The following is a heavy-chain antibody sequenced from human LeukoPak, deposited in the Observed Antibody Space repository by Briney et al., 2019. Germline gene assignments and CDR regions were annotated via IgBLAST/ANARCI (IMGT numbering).Heavy chain of an antibody. V-gene: IGHV1-2*02. J-gene: IGHJ4*02. D-gene: IGHD2-2*01. Sequence: ASVKVSCKASGYTFTGYYMHWVRQAPGQGLEWMGWINPKTGDTNYVQNFQDRVTMTRDTSITTAYMELSRLRSDDTAVYYCARERHCSSSTCPLDHWGQKTLATVSS. CDR2: INPKTGDT. CDR3: ARERHCSSSTCPLDH. CDR1: GYTFTGYY.